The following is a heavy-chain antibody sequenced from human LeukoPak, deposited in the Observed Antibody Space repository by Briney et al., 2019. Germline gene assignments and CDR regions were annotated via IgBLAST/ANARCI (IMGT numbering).Heavy chain of an antibody. Sequence: PGGSLRLSCAASGFTFSSYVMSWVRQAPGKGLEWVAGSSGSGGSTYSADSVKGRFTISRDNSKNTLYLKMNSLRAEDTAVYYCAKGPYYDILTGYDYFDYWGQGTLVTVSS. CDR3: AKGPYYDILTGYDYFDY. CDR1: GFTFSSYV. CDR2: SSGSGGST. D-gene: IGHD3-9*01. J-gene: IGHJ4*02. V-gene: IGHV3-23*01.